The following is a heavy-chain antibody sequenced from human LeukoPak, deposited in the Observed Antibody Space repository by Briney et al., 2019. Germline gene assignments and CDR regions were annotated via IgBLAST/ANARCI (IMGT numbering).Heavy chain of an antibody. D-gene: IGHD6-6*01. Sequence: PSETLSLTCTVSGGSISSCTYSWGWIRQPPGKGLEWIGSISCSGSTYYNPSLKSRVTTSVDTSKNQFSLKLSSVTAADTAVYYCAGASIAAQPHNYWGQGTLVTVSS. V-gene: IGHV4-39*07. CDR3: AGASIAAQPHNY. CDR1: GGSISSCTYS. CDR2: ISCSGST. J-gene: IGHJ4*02.